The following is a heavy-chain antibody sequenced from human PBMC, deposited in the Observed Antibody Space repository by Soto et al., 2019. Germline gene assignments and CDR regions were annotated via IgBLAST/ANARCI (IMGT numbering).Heavy chain of an antibody. Sequence: QVRLVESGGGVVQPGRSLRLSCAASGFKFDNFGMHWVRQAPGKVPEWVAVIWHDGTNEHYADSVKGRFTISRDNSKNTVYLRISCLRGDDTAMYYCASDRGVGAPNAKDYWGQGTRVTVSA. J-gene: IGHJ4*02. V-gene: IGHV3-33*08. CDR2: IWHDGTNE. CDR3: ASDRGVGAPNAKDY. D-gene: IGHD1-26*01. CDR1: GFKFDNFG.